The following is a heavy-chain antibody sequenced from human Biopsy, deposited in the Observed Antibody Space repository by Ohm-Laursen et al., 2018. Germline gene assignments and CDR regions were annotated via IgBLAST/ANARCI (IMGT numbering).Heavy chain of an antibody. J-gene: IGHJ5*01. CDR3: VKQWGGYNFDS. CDR1: VFTFHTYA. Sequence: SLRLSFTASVFTFHTYAMNCVRQAPGKGLEWVAHIDVSDYNTYYADSVRGRFTISRDNSKQMVHLEINSLTADDTAVYYCVKQWGGYNFDSWGQGTLVTVSS. CDR2: IDVSDYNT. D-gene: IGHD1-14*01. V-gene: IGHV3-23*01.